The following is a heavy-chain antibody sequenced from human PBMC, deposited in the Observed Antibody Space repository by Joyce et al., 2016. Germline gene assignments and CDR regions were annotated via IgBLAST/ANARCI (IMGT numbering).Heavy chain of an antibody. CDR2: FHTTQSI. V-gene: IGHV3-66*01. CDR1: GFSIINNY. J-gene: IGHJ4*02. CDR3: AREGNFHDSSGFYSDY. D-gene: IGHD3-22*01. Sequence: VELVEFGGGLVQPGGSLRLSCAASGFSIINNYMSWVRQAPGRGPEWVSVFHTTQSIYDADSVRGRFTLSRDISKNMVYLQMNSLRVEDTAMYYCAREGNFHDSSGFYSDYWGQGILVIVSS.